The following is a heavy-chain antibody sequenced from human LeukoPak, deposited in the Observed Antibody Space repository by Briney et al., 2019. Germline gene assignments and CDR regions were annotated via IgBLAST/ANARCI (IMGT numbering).Heavy chain of an antibody. J-gene: IGHJ5*02. CDR2: ISSSGNTI. CDR3: ARGGYCNSTTCYFNDWFDP. Sequence: GGSLRPSCAASGFTFSDYYMSWIRQAPGKGLEWVSYISSSGNTIYYANSVKGRFTISRDNTKNSLYLQMNSLRAEDTAVYYCARGGYCNSTTCYFNDWFDPWGQGTLVTVSS. D-gene: IGHD2-2*01. CDR1: GFTFSDYY. V-gene: IGHV3-11*01.